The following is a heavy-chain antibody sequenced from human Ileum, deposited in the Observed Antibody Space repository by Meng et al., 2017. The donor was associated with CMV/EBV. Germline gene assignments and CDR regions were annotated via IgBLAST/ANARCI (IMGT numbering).Heavy chain of an antibody. CDR2: ISYDGSNK. V-gene: IGHV3-30*04. Sequence: RGSLRLSCAASGFTFSSYGLQCVRQAPGKGLEWVALISYDGSNKYYADSVKGRFTISRYNSKNTMFLQMNSLSDEDTAIYYCARDVHFSQLPGVSDMDVWCQETTVTVSS. CDR1: GFTFSSYG. CDR3: ARDVHFSQLPGVSDMDV. D-gene: IGHD5/OR15-5a*01. J-gene: IGHJ6*02.